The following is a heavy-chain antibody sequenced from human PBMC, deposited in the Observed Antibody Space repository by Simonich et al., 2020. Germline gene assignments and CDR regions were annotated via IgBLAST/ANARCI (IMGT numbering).Heavy chain of an antibody. CDR3: ARVGYSNYYYYGMDV. D-gene: IGHD6-13*01. J-gene: IGHJ6*02. CDR2: IYRSGTT. CDR1: GYSISSGYY. V-gene: IGHV4-38-2*01. Sequence: QVQLQESGPGLVKPSETLSLTCAVSGYSISSGYYWGWIRQPQGKGLEWIGSIYRSGTTYSTPSLKSRVTISVDTSKNQFSLKLSSVTAADTAVYYCARVGYSNYYYYGMDVWGQGTTVTVSS.